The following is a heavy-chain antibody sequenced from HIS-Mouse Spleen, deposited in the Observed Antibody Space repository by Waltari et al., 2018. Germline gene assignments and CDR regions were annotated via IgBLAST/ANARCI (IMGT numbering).Heavy chain of an antibody. Sequence: QLQLQESGPGLVKPSETLSLTCTVSGGSISSSSYYWGWIRQPPGKGLEWIGSNYYSGSTHYNPALKSRVTISVDTAKNQFSLKLSSVTAADTAVYYCAREIPYSSSWYDWYFDLWGRGTLVTVSS. CDR2: NYYSGST. V-gene: IGHV4-39*07. CDR1: GGSISSSSYY. D-gene: IGHD6-13*01. CDR3: AREIPYSSSWYDWYFDL. J-gene: IGHJ2*01.